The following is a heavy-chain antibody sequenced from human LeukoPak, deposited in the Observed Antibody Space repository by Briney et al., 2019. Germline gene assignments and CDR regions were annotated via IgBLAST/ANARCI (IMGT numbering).Heavy chain of an antibody. CDR1: GFTFSNYD. J-gene: IGHJ6*02. D-gene: IGHD6-13*01. Sequence: PGGSLRLSCAASGFTFSNYDRHWVPQAPGKGLEGVTDISYDGSNTYYGDSVKGRFTISRDNSKNTLYLQRNSLRADNTAVYYCAKEPSIGAVGYYYGMDVWGQGTTVTVSS. CDR2: ISYDGSNT. CDR3: AKEPSIGAVGYYYGMDV. V-gene: IGHV3-30*18.